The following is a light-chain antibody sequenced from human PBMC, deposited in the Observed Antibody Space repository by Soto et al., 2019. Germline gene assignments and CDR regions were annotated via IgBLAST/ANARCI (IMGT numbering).Light chain of an antibody. V-gene: IGKV3-15*01. J-gene: IGKJ1*01. CDR1: QTISSK. CDR3: QQYNSWPRT. Sequence: EIVMTQSPATLSVSPGDRATLSCRASQTISSKLAWYQQKPGQITSHLIYRPSIRATGIPARFSGSGSWTDFTLTFSSLQSEDFEVDYCQQYNSWPRTFGQGTKVDIK. CDR2: RPS.